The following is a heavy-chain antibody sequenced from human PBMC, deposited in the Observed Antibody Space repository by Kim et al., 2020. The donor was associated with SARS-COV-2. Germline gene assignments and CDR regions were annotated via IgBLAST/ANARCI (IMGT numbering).Heavy chain of an antibody. CDR2: ISRRSGRK. V-gene: IGHV3-9*01. J-gene: IGHJ2*01. CDR3: AGGGADFGDYARLGP. D-gene: IGHD4-17*01. CDR1: GFTFDDYA. Sequence: GGSLRLSCSTSGFTFDDYAMHWVRQPPGKGLEWVSGISRRSGRKGYADSVKGRFTISRDNAKTSLSLQMNSLTVEDTALYYCAGGGADFGDYARLGPRGR.